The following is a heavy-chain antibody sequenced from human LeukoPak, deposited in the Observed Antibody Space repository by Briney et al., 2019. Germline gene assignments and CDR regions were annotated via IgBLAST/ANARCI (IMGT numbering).Heavy chain of an antibody. CDR1: GGTFSSYA. D-gene: IGHD3-9*01. J-gene: IGHJ3*02. V-gene: IGHV1-69*13. Sequence: GASVKVSCKASGGTFSSYAISWVRQAPGQGLEWMGGIIPIFGAANYAQKFQGRVTITADESTSTAYMELSSLRSEDTAVYYCAREGGKALRYFDWLTPDAFDIWGQGTMVTVSS. CDR2: IIPIFGAA. CDR3: AREGGKALRYFDWLTPDAFDI.